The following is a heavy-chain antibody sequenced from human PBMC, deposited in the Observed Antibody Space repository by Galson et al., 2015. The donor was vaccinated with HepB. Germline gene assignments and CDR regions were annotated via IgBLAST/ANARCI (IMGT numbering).Heavy chain of an antibody. CDR3: ARDRSYTGPGGFYYYMDV. V-gene: IGHV1-69*13. J-gene: IGHJ6*03. CDR2: IIPIFGTA. Sequence: SVKVSCKASGGTFSSYAISWVRQAPGQGLEWMGGIIPIFGTANYAQKFQGRVTITADESTSTAYMELSSLRSEDTAVYYCARDRSYTGPGGFYYYMDVWGKGTTVTVSS. D-gene: IGHD3-10*01. CDR1: GGTFSSYA.